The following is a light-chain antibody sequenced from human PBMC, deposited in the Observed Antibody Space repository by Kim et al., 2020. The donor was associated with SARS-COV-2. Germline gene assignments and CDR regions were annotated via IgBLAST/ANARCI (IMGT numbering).Light chain of an antibody. V-gene: IGKV3-11*01. Sequence: PGERATLSCRASQSVSSYLAWYQQKPGQAPRLLIYDASNRATGIPARFSGSGSGTDFTLTISSLEPEDFAVYYCQQRSNWPGITFGQGTRLEIK. CDR3: QQRSNWPGIT. CDR1: QSVSSY. J-gene: IGKJ5*01. CDR2: DAS.